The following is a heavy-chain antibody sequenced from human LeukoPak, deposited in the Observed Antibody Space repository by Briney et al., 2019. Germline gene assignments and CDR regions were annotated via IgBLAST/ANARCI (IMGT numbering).Heavy chain of an antibody. CDR3: ARGSRLGVVERDASDI. V-gene: IGHV3-21*01. Sequence: GGSLRLSCAASGFTFSTYNMNWVRQAPGKGLEWVSSISGSSSYIYYTDSVKGRFTISRDNAKNSLYLQMNSLRAEDTAVYYCARGSRLGVVERDASDIWGQGTMVTVSS. CDR1: GFTFSTYN. CDR2: ISGSSSYI. J-gene: IGHJ3*02. D-gene: IGHD3-3*01.